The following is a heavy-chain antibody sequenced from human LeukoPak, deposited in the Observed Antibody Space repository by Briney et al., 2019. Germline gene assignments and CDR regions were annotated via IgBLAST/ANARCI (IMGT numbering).Heavy chain of an antibody. Sequence: QSGGSLRLSCAASGFTFTTYAMSWVRQAPGKGLEWLSGISGTGSTYYADSVKGRFTISRDKSKNTLYLQMNSLRADDTAVYYCAADPGVGLLSGLRGLGDWSQGTLVTVSS. CDR3: AADPGVGLLSGLRGLGD. V-gene: IGHV3-23*01. CDR1: GFTFTTYA. J-gene: IGHJ4*02. D-gene: IGHD1-26*01. CDR2: ISGTGST.